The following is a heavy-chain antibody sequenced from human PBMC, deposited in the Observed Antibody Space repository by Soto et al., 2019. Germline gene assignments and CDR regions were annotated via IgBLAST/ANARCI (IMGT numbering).Heavy chain of an antibody. CDR1: GFTFSAYY. Sequence: ASVKVSCKASGFTFSAYYIYWVRQAPGQGLEWIGLINPNSGGTNNAQKFQGRVTMTRDTSTSTVYMELSSLRSEDTAVYYCARDPKEQQGVDYWGQGTLVTVSS. CDR2: INPNSGGT. J-gene: IGHJ4*02. CDR3: ARDPKEQQGVDY. D-gene: IGHD6-13*01. V-gene: IGHV1-2*02.